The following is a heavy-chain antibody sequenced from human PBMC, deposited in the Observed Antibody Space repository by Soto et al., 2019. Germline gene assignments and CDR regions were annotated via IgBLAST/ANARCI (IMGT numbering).Heavy chain of an antibody. CDR2: MNPNSGNT. CDR1: GYTFTSYD. Sequence: QVQLVQSGAEVKKPGASVKVSCKASGYTFTSYDINWVRQATGQGLEWMGWMNPNSGNTGYAQKFRGRVTMTRNTAISTAYIEPSSMRSEDTAVYVCARDWTGATSVDGWGQGTTVTVSS. D-gene: IGHD1-26*01. V-gene: IGHV1-8*01. J-gene: IGHJ6*02. CDR3: ARDWTGATSVDG.